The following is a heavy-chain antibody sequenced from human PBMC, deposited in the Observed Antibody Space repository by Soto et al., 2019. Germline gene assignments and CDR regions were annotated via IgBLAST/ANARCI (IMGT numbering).Heavy chain of an antibody. CDR3: ARVMIAAAGTLFDY. J-gene: IGHJ4*02. CDR2: IVVGSGNT. Sequence: SVKVTCKASGFTFTSSAVQWVRQARGQRLEWIGWIVVGSGNTNYAQKFQDRVTITADESTSTAYMELSSLRSEDTAVYYCARVMIAAAGTLFDYWGQGTLVTVS. V-gene: IGHV1-58*01. CDR1: GFTFTSSA. D-gene: IGHD6-13*01.